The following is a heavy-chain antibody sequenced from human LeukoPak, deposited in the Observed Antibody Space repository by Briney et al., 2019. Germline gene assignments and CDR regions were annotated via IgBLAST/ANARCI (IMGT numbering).Heavy chain of an antibody. J-gene: IGHJ4*02. CDR3: ARGRIGGAN. CDR2: MYYSGST. Sequence: SETLSLTCTVSGGSMSSNYWSWIRPPPGKGLEWIGCMYYSGSTNYNPSLKSRVAISVDTSKSQFFRKLTSGTTADTAVYFWARGRIGGANWGQGTLVTVSS. V-gene: IGHV4-59*01. D-gene: IGHD2-21*01. CDR1: GGSMSSNY.